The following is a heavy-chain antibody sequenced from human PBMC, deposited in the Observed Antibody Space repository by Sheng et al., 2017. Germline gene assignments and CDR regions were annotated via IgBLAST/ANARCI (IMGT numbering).Heavy chain of an antibody. Sequence: EVQLLESGGGLVQPGGSLRLSCAASGFTFSSYAMSWVRQAPGKGLEWVSSISRSGGSTDYADSVKGRFTISRDTSKNTLYLQMNSLRAEDTAVYYCAKGDGWGSALDPWGQGTLVTVSS. CDR2: ISRSGGST. V-gene: IGHV3-23*01. CDR3: AKGDGWGSALDP. D-gene: IGHD7-27*01. J-gene: IGHJ5*02. CDR1: GFTFSSYA.